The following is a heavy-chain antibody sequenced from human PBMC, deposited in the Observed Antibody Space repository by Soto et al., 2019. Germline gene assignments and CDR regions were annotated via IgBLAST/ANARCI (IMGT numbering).Heavy chain of an antibody. CDR3: AKEGGSSSV. V-gene: IGHV3-30*18. J-gene: IGHJ4*02. CDR2: ISYDGSNK. CDR1: GFTFSSYG. Sequence: VGSLRLSCAASGFTFSSYGMHWVRQAPCKGLEWVAVISYDGSNKYYADSVKGRFTISRDNSKNTLYLQMNSLRAEDTAVYYCAKEGGSSSVWGQGTLVTVSS. D-gene: IGHD6-6*01.